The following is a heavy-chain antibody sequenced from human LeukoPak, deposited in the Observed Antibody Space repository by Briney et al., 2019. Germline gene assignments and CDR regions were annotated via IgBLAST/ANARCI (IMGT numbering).Heavy chain of an antibody. CDR1: GGSFSGYY. D-gene: IGHD6-6*01. V-gene: IGHV4-34*01. CDR3: ARDPYSSSSDY. J-gene: IGHJ4*02. Sequence: PSGTLSLTCAVYGGSFSGYYWSWIRQPPGKGLEWIGEINHSGSTNYNPSLKSRVTISVDTSKNQFSLKLSSVTAADTAVYYCARDPYSSSSDYWGQGTLVTVSS. CDR2: INHSGST.